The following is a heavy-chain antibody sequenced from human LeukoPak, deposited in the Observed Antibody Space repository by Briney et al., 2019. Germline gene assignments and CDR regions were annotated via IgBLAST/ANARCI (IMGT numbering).Heavy chain of an antibody. CDR1: GGSFSGYY. V-gene: IGHV4-34*01. D-gene: IGHD5-18*01. Sequence: SETLSLTCAVYGGSFSGYYWSWIRQPPGKGLEWIGEINHSGSTNYNPSLKSRVTISVDTSKNQFSLKLSSVTAADTAVYYCARRPAEWAGYSYGYRHARAAFDIWGQGTMVTVSS. CDR2: INHSGST. CDR3: ARRPAEWAGYSYGYRHARAAFDI. J-gene: IGHJ3*02.